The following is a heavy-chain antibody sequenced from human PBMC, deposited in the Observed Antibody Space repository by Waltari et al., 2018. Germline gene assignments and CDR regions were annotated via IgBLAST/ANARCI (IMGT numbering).Heavy chain of an antibody. CDR3: ATVIVVVPAANRGYAFDI. Sequence: QVQLVQSGAEVKKPGASVKVSCKASGYTFTGYYMHWVRQAPGQGLEWMGWINPNSGGTIYAQNFHGRVTMPRATSISTAYMELSRLRSDDTALYYCATVIVVVPAANRGYAFDIWGQGTMVTVSS. CDR2: INPNSGGT. V-gene: IGHV1-2*02. J-gene: IGHJ3*02. D-gene: IGHD2-2*01. CDR1: GYTFTGYY.